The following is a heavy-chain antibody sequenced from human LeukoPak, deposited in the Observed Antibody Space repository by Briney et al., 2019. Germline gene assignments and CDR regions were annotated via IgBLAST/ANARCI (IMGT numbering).Heavy chain of an antibody. CDR1: GFTFDDYA. Sequence: GGSLRLSCAASGFTFDDYAMHWVRQAPGKGLEWVSAISGSGGSTYYADSVKGRFTISGDNSKNTLYLQMNSLRAEDTAVYYCASPLYQPPQSLAAGFDYWGQGTLVTVSS. CDR2: ISGSGGST. J-gene: IGHJ4*02. V-gene: IGHV3-23*01. CDR3: ASPLYQPPQSLAAGFDY. D-gene: IGHD2-2*01.